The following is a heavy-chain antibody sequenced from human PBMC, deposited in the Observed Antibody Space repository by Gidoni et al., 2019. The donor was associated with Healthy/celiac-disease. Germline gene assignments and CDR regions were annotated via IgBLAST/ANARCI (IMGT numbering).Heavy chain of an antibody. V-gene: IGHV4-34*01. CDR2: INHSGST. J-gene: IGHJ4*02. CDR1: GGSFSGYY. D-gene: IGHD1-26*01. CDR3: ARDLFSGSYNY. Sequence: QVQLQQWGAGLLKPSETLSLTCAVYGGSFSGYYWSWIRQPPGKGLEWIGEINHSGSTNYNPSLKSRVIISVDTSKNQFSLKLSSVTAADTAVYYCARDLFSGSYNYWGQGTLVTVSS.